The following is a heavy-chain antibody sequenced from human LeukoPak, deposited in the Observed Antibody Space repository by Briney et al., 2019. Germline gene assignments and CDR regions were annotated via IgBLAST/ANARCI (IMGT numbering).Heavy chain of an antibody. CDR1: GGSFSGYY. Sequence: PSETLSLTCAVYGGSFSGYYWSWIRQPPGKGLEWIGEINHSGSTNYNPSLKSRVTISVDTPKNQFSLKLSSVTAADTAVHYCARGRLNCSGGSCYSSARDYWGQGTLVTVSS. D-gene: IGHD2-15*01. CDR2: INHSGST. V-gene: IGHV4-34*01. J-gene: IGHJ4*02. CDR3: ARGRLNCSGGSCYSSARDY.